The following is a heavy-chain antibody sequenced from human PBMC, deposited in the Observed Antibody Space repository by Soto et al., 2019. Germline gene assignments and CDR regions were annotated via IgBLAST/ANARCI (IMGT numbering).Heavy chain of an antibody. Sequence: ASVKVSCKTSGYTFTSYGISWVRQAPGQGLEWMGWISAYNGNTNYAQNLQGRVTMTTDTSTSTAYMELRSLRSDDTAVYYCARDSKEIVATWFDYWGQGIQVTVSS. J-gene: IGHJ4*02. V-gene: IGHV1-18*01. CDR3: ARDSKEIVATWFDY. CDR2: ISAYNGNT. D-gene: IGHD5-12*01. CDR1: GYTFTSYG.